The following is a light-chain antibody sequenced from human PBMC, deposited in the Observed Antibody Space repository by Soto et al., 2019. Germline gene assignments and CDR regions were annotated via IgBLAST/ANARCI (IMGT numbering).Light chain of an antibody. Sequence: QSALTQRPSASGSPGQSVTISCTGTSIDIGAYNYVSWYQQHPGKAPKLMIHEVSKRPSGVPDRFSGSKSGNTASLTVSGLQAEDEADYYCSSYAGSNDRWVFGAGTKVTVL. J-gene: IGLJ3*02. CDR1: SIDIGAYNY. V-gene: IGLV2-8*01. CDR2: EVS. CDR3: SSYAGSNDRWV.